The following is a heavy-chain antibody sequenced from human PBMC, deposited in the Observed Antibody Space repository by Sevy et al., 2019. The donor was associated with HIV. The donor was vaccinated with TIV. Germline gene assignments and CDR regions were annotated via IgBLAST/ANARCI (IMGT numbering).Heavy chain of an antibody. CDR1: GYTFTSFG. J-gene: IGHJ6*03. V-gene: IGHV1-18*01. Sequence: ASEKVSCKASGYTFTSFGISWVRQAPGQGFEWIGWISSNNGNTKYAQKFQGRVTMTTETSTSTAYMELRNLRSDDTALYYCARRRPHDYYYFYMDVWGKGTTVTVSS. CDR2: ISSNNGNT. CDR3: ARRRPHDYYYFYMDV.